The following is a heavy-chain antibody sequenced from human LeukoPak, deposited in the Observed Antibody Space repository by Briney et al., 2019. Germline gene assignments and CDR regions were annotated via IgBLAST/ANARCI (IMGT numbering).Heavy chain of an antibody. V-gene: IGHV1-2*02. Sequence: GASVKVSCKASGYTFTGYYMHWVRQAPGQGLEWMGWINPNSGGTNYAQKFQGRVTMTRDTSISTAYMELSRLRSDDTAVYYCARDLGGSYYLGSYFDYWGQGTLVTVSS. CDR3: ARDLGGSYYLGSYFDY. CDR2: INPNSGGT. D-gene: IGHD1-26*01. CDR1: GYTFTGYY. J-gene: IGHJ4*02.